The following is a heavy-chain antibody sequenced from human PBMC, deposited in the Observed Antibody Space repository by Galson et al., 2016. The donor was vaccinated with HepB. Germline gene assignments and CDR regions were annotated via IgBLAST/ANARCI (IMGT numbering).Heavy chain of an antibody. CDR1: GYTFTGCY. CDR2: INPDSGAT. CDR3: ARGGMGSSAWSIDH. Sequence: SVKVSCKASGYTFTGCYVHWVRQAPGQGLEWMGWINPDSGATMYAQKFQGRVTMTRDTSISTVYLDLNRLISDDTAVYYCARGGMGSSAWSIDHWGQGTLVSVAS. J-gene: IGHJ4*02. D-gene: IGHD6-25*01. V-gene: IGHV1-2*02.